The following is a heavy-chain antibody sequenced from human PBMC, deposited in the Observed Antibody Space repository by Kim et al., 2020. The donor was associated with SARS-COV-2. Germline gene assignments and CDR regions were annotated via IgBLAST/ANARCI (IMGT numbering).Heavy chain of an antibody. Sequence: NTNYAQKLQGRVTMTTDTSTSTAYMELRSLRSDDTSVYYCARFYSSGLDYWGQGTLVTVSS. V-gene: IGHV1-18*01. CDR2: NT. D-gene: IGHD6-19*01. CDR3: ARFYSSGLDY. J-gene: IGHJ4*02.